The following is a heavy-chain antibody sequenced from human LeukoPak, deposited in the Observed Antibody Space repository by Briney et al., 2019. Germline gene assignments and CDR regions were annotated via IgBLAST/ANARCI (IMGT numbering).Heavy chain of an antibody. CDR2: ISSSGSTI. D-gene: IGHD2-15*01. V-gene: IGHV3-48*03. J-gene: IGHJ4*02. Sequence: PGGSLRLSCAASGFTFSSYEMNWVCQAPGKGLEWVSYISSSGSTIYYADSVKGRFTISRDNAKNSLYLQMKSLRAEDTAVYYCARVRCSGGSCYYDYWGQGTLVTVSS. CDR3: ARVRCSGGSCYYDY. CDR1: GFTFSSYE.